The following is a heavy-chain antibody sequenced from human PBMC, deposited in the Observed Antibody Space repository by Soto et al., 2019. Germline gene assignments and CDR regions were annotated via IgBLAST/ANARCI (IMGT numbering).Heavy chain of an antibody. J-gene: IGHJ4*02. Sequence: QVQLVESGGGVVQPGRSLRLSCAASGFTFSNYAMHWVSQAPGKGLEWVAVLSYDGINKYYADSVKGRFTISRDNSKNTLYLQMNSLIAEDTAVYYCARRPVTYYFDYWGQGTLVTVSS. CDR3: ARRPVTYYFDY. CDR1: GFTFSNYA. D-gene: IGHD4-17*01. V-gene: IGHV3-30-3*01. CDR2: LSYDGINK.